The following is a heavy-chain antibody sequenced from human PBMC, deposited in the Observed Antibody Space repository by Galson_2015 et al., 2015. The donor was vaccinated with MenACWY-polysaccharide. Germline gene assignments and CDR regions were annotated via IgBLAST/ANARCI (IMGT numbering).Heavy chain of an antibody. J-gene: IGHJ4*02. D-gene: IGHD6-19*01. Sequence: CAISGDSASSNSAAWNWIRQSPSRGLEWLGRTYYRSKWYKYYALSVKSRMTINIDTAKNQFSLQLNSVTLEDTAMYYCASQGIAVAGVIDYWGQGTLVTVSS. CDR2: TYYRSKWYK. V-gene: IGHV6-1*01. CDR3: ASQGIAVAGVIDY. CDR1: GDSASSNSAA.